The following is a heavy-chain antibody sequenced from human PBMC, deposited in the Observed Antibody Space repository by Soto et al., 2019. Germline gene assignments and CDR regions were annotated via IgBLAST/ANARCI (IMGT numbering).Heavy chain of an antibody. CDR2: ISGSGGGT. CDR3: AKVGWTTTTSVTRGYFQH. J-gene: IGHJ1*01. Sequence: EVQLLASGGGLVQPGGSLRLSCAASGVTFSNYAMNWVRQAPGKGFEWVSTISGSGGGTYYADSVKGRFTISGDNSKNTVYLQMNRLRAEDTAVYYCAKVGWTTTTSVTRGYFQHWGQGTLVTFSS. CDR1: GVTFSNYA. V-gene: IGHV3-23*01. D-gene: IGHD4-17*01.